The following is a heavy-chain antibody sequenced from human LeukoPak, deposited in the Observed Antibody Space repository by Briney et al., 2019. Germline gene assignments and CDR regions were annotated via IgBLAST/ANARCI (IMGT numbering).Heavy chain of an antibody. CDR1: GFTFSSYG. CDR3: AKDRVGPIDY. J-gene: IGHJ4*02. V-gene: IGHV3-30*02. CDR2: IRYDGTYK. Sequence: GGSLRLSCAASGFTFSSYGMHWVRQAPGKGLEWVAFIRYDGTYKYYADSVKGRFTISRDNSKNTLYLQMNSLRAEDTAVYYCAKDRVGPIDYWGQGTLVTVSS. D-gene: IGHD1-26*01.